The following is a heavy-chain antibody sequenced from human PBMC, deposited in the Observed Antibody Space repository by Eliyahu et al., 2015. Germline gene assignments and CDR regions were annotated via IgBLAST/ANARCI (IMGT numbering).Heavy chain of an antibody. V-gene: IGHV4-34*02. CDR3: XRVDSSGWNAFDI. CDR2: INHSGSX. Sequence: QVXLQQWGAGLLKPSETLSLTXAXXGGSFRPFYGXWXRQPPGKGLEWMGEINHSGSXNYNPSLKSRVTISVDTAKTQFSLKLSSVTAADTAIYYCXRVDSSGWNAFDIWGQGTMVTVSS. D-gene: IGHD6-19*01. CDR1: GGSFRPFY. J-gene: IGHJ3*02.